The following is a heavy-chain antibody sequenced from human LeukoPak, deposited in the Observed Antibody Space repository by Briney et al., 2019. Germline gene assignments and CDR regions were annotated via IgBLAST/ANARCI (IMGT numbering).Heavy chain of an antibody. CDR1: GFTFSRYS. V-gene: IGHV3-48*02. J-gene: IGHJ4*02. Sequence: PGGSLRLSCAASGFTFSRYSVNWVRQAPGKGLEWVAYIRTSSGSIYYADSVKGRFTISTDNAKNSLYLEMNNLRDGDTAVYYCARDDSWAFDYWGQGTLVTVPS. CDR3: ARDDSWAFDY. D-gene: IGHD2-21*02. CDR2: IRTSSGSI.